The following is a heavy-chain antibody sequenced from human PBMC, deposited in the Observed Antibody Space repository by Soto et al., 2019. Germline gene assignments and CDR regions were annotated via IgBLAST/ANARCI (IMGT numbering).Heavy chain of an antibody. Sequence: ASVKVSCKASGYTFTSYGISWVRQAPGQGLEWMGWISAYNGNTNYAQKLQGRVTVTTDTSTSTAYMELRSLRSDDTAVYYCARDAYYYGSGSYPWAFDIWGQGTMVTVSS. D-gene: IGHD3-10*01. CDR2: ISAYNGNT. J-gene: IGHJ3*02. CDR3: ARDAYYYGSGSYPWAFDI. V-gene: IGHV1-18*01. CDR1: GYTFTSYG.